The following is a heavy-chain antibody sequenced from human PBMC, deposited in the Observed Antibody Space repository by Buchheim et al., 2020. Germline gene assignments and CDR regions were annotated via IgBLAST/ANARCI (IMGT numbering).Heavy chain of an antibody. CDR1: GGSISSSSYY. CDR3: ASVPRSRFPIDY. CDR2: IYFSGRT. J-gene: IGHJ4*02. Sequence: QLQLQESGPGLVKPSETLSLTCTVSGGSISSSSYYWGWIRQPPGKGLEWIGSIYFSGRTYYNPSLKSRVTISVDTSTNHFSLKLSSVTAADTAVYYCASVPRSRFPIDYWGQGTL. D-gene: IGHD3-16*01. V-gene: IGHV4-39*01.